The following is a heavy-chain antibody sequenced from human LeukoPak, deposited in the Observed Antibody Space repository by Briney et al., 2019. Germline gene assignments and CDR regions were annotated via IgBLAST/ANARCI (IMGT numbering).Heavy chain of an antibody. V-gene: IGHV3-23*01. CDR1: GFTFSSYA. D-gene: IGHD6-13*01. CDR2: ISGSGGST. CDR3: AKGSHHDFGIAAGPHFDY. J-gene: IGHJ4*02. Sequence: PGGSLRLSCAASGFTFSSYAMSWVRQAPGKGLEWVSAISGSGGSTYYADSVKGRFTISRDNSKNTLYLQMNSLRAEDTAVYYCAKGSHHDFGIAAGPHFDYWGQGTLVIVSS.